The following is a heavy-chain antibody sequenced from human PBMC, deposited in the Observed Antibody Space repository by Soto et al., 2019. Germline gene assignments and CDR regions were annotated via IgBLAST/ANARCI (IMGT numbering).Heavy chain of an antibody. Sequence: PSETLSLTCTVSGGSISSYYWSWIRQPPGKGLEWIGYIYYSGSTNYNPSLKSRVTISVDTSKNQFSLKLSSVTAADTALYDCARTYGRNFDYWGQGTLVTVAS. CDR1: GGSISSYY. CDR2: IYYSGST. CDR3: ARTYGRNFDY. V-gene: IGHV4-59*01. J-gene: IGHJ4*02. D-gene: IGHD3-10*01.